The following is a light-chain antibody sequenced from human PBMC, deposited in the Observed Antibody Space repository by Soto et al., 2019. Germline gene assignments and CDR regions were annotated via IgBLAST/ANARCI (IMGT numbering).Light chain of an antibody. J-gene: IGKJ1*01. V-gene: IGKV3-15*01. Sequence: EIVMTQSPATLSVSPGERATLSCRASQSVSSNLAWYQQKPGQAPRLLIYGASTRATGIPARFSGSGSGTEFTLTISSLQSEDFGVYYCQQYNNWPWTFRQGTKVEIK. CDR1: QSVSSN. CDR2: GAS. CDR3: QQYNNWPWT.